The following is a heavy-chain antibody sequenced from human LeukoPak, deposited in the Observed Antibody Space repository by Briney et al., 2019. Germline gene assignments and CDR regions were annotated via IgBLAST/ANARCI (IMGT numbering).Heavy chain of an antibody. CDR3: AKDGIYSSGWYDY. CDR2: ISGSGGST. Sequence: GGSLRLSCAASGFTFSSYAMSWVRQAPGKGLEWVSAISGSGGSTYYADSVKGRFTISRDNSKNTLYLQMNSLRAEGTAVYYCAKDGIYSSGWYDYWGQGTLVTVSS. J-gene: IGHJ4*02. V-gene: IGHV3-23*01. CDR1: GFTFSSYA. D-gene: IGHD6-19*01.